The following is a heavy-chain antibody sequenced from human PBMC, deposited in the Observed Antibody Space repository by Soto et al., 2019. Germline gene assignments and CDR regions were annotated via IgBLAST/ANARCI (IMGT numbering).Heavy chain of an antibody. Sequence: GGSLRLSCAASGFTVSSNYMSWVRQTPGKGLEWVSVIYSGGSTYYADSVKGRFTISRDNPKNTLYLQMNSLRAEDTAVYYCARDPAGINFDYWGQGTLVTVSS. CDR1: GFTVSSNY. CDR2: IYSGGST. CDR3: ARDPAGINFDY. V-gene: IGHV3-66*01. D-gene: IGHD2-2*01. J-gene: IGHJ4*02.